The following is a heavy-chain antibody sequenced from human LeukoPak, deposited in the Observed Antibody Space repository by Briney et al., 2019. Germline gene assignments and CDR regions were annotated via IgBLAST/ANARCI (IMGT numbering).Heavy chain of an antibody. J-gene: IGHJ4*02. V-gene: IGHV3-43*02. CDR1: GFTFSSYS. CDR3: AKGQKTADLFDS. Sequence: GGSLRLSCAASGFTFSSYSMNWVRQAPGKGLEWVSLINEDGDDSYYADSVKGRFTTSRDNSKNSLFLQMNSLRIEDTAFYFCAKGQKTADLFDSWGQGTLVTVSS. CDR2: INEDGDDS. D-gene: IGHD2-2*01.